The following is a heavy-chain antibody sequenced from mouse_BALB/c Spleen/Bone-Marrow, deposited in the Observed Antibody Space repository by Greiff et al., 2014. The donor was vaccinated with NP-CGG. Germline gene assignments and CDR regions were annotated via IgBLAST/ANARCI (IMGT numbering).Heavy chain of an antibody. CDR3: ARGRWYY. J-gene: IGHJ2*01. Sequence: VQLKHSGPELVKPRASVKISCKTSGYTFSDYTLHWVKQSHGKSLEWIGGVNPNIGGTSYNQKFKGKASLTVNKSSTTAYMELRSLTSDDSAVYYCARGRWYYWGQGTTLTVSS. D-gene: IGHD2-3*01. CDR2: VNPNIGGT. V-gene: IGHV1-22*01. CDR1: GYTFSDYT.